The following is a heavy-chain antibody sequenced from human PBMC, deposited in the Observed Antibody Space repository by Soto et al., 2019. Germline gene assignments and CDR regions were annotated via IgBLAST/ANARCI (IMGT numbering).Heavy chain of an antibody. CDR1: GGSISSGGYY. CDR2: IYYSGST. J-gene: IGHJ4*02. Sequence: SETLSLTCTVSGGSISSGGYYWSWIRQHPGKGLEWIGYIYYSGSTYYNTSLKSRVTISVDTSKNQFSLKLSSVAAADTAVYYCALRSMAVVPEYWGQGTLVTVSS. D-gene: IGHD3-22*01. V-gene: IGHV4-31*03. CDR3: ALRSMAVVPEY.